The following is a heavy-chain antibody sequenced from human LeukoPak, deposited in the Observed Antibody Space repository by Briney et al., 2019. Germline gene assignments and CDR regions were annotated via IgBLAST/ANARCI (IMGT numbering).Heavy chain of an antibody. V-gene: IGHV4-39*01. CDR2: TYYAGST. CDR3: ARLGAAPGPPHYFYYGMDV. CDR1: GGSISSRSYY. D-gene: IGHD6-13*01. Sequence: SETLSLTCSVSGGSISSRSYYWGWVRQPPGKGLEWIVSTYYAGSTYYNPSLRSRISISGDTSKSQVSLKVNSVTAADTAVYYCARLGAAPGPPHYFYYGMDVWGQGTTVTVS. J-gene: IGHJ6*02.